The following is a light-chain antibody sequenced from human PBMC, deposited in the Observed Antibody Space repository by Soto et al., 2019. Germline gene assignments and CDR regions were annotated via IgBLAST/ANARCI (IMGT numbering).Light chain of an antibody. J-gene: IGKJ1*01. Sequence: DIQMTQSPSTLSGSVGDRVTITCRASQTISSWLAWYQQKPGKAPKLLIYKASNLETGVPSRFSGSGSGTEFTLTIRSLQPDDFATYYCQQYNSYSGTFGQGTKVDIK. CDR3: QQYNSYSGT. CDR2: KAS. V-gene: IGKV1-5*03. CDR1: QTISSW.